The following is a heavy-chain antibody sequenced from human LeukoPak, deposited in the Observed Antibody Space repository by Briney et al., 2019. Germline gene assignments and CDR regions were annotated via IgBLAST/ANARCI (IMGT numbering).Heavy chain of an antibody. V-gene: IGHV3-21*01. Sequence: GGSLRLSCAASGFTFRSYSMNWVRQAPGKGLEWVSFISSSSNHIYYAESLRGRFTISRDNAKNSLYLQMNSLRADDTGVYYCARDSATAESLPFDFWGQGTLVTVSS. CDR1: GFTFRSYS. CDR2: ISSSSNHI. CDR3: ARDSATAESLPFDF. D-gene: IGHD4-17*01. J-gene: IGHJ4*02.